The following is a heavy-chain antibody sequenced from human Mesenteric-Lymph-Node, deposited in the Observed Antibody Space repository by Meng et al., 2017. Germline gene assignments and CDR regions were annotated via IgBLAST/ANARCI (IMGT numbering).Heavy chain of an antibody. CDR1: GGSISSGGYY. CDR3: ARVGFLLKWLRFRWYFDL. V-gene: IGHV4-31*03. Sequence: QVQREEAGPGLVKPSQTLSLTCTVSGGSISSGGYYWSWIRQHPGKGLEWIGYIYYSGSTYYNPSLKSRVTISVDTSKNQFSLKLSSVTAADTAVYYCARVGFLLKWLRFRWYFDLWGRGTLVTVSS. CDR2: IYYSGST. D-gene: IGHD5-12*01. J-gene: IGHJ2*01.